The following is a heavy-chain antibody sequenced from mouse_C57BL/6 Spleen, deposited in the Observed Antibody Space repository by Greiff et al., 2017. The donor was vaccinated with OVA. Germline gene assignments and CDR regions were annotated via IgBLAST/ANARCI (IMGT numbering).Heavy chain of an antibody. J-gene: IGHJ3*01. V-gene: IGHV2-2*01. CDR2: IWSGGST. CDR3: ARNGYSNYPLAY. D-gene: IGHD2-5*01. Sequence: VHLVESGPGLVQPSQSLSITCTVSGFSLTSYGVHWVRQSPGKGLEWLGVIWSGGSTDYNAAFISRLSISKDNSKSQVFFKMNSLQADDTAIYYCARNGYSNYPLAYWGQGTLVTVSA. CDR1: GFSLTSYG.